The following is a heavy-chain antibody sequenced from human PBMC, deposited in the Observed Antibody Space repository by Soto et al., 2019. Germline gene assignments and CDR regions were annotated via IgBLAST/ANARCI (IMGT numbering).Heavy chain of an antibody. CDR3: ARRDHHYAMDA. CDR2: IDPSDSYT. J-gene: IGHJ6*03. CDR1: GYSFTSYW. Sequence: ESLKISCKGSGYSFTSYWINWVRQMPGKGLEWMGRIDPSDSYTNYSPSFQGRVTISTDKSLNTAYLQWGSLKASDTAMYYCARRDHHYAMDAWGKGTTGT. V-gene: IGHV5-10-1*01.